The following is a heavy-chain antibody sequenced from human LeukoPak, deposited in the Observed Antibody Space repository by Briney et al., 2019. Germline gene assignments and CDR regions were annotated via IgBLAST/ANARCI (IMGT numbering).Heavy chain of an antibody. CDR1: GGSISNYY. D-gene: IGHD3-10*01. J-gene: IGHJ4*02. V-gene: IGHV4-59*08. Sequence: MTSETLSLTCTVSGGSISNYYWSWIRQPPGKGLDWIGYIYYSGTTNYNPSLKSRVTISVDTSKNQFSLKLSSVTAADTAVYYCAGHYRGGAIEQFDYWGQGTLVTVSS. CDR2: IYYSGTT. CDR3: AGHYRGGAIEQFDY.